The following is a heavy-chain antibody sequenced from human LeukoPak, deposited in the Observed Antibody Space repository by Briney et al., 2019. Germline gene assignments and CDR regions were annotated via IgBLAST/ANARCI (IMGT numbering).Heavy chain of an antibody. CDR2: INHSGST. Sequence: SETLSLTCAVYGGSFSGYYWSWIRQPPGKGLEWIGEINHSGSTNYNPSLKSRVTISVDTSKNQFSLKLSSVTAADTAVYYCARSRTGWPFDYWGQGTLVTVSS. V-gene: IGHV4-34*01. J-gene: IGHJ4*02. CDR1: GGSFSGYY. D-gene: IGHD6-19*01. CDR3: ARSRTGWPFDY.